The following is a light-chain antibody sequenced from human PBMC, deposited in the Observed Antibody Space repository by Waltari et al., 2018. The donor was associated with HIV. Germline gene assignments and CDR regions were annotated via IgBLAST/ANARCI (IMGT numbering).Light chain of an antibody. Sequence: QSALTQPASVSGSPGQSITIPCIGTNSDVGGYNYVSWYQQHPGKAPKLLMYEVTNWPSGISNRFSGSKSGNTASLTISGLQAEDEADYYCSSYTPTNTVIFGGGTKLTVL. CDR2: EVT. CDR3: SSYTPTNTVI. CDR1: NSDVGGYNY. V-gene: IGLV2-14*01. J-gene: IGLJ2*01.